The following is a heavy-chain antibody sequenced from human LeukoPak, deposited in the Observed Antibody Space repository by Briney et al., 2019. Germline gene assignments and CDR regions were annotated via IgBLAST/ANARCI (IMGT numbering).Heavy chain of an antibody. CDR2: INHSGST. V-gene: IGHV4-34*01. Sequence: SETLSLTCAVYGGSFSGYYWSWIRQPPGKGLEWIGEINHSGSTNYNPSLKSRVTISVDTSKNQFSLKLSSVTAADTAVYYCARDLLGGEFAYWGQGTLVTVSS. CDR3: ARDLLGGEFAY. CDR1: GGSFSGYY. J-gene: IGHJ4*02. D-gene: IGHD3-16*01.